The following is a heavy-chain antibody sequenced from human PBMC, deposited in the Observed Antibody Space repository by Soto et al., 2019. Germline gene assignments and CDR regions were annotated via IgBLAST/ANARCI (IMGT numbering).Heavy chain of an antibody. Sequence: QVQLVQSGAEVKKPGASMKVSCKASGFTFTSYGISWVRQAPGQGLEWMGWVSAYNGNTHYAQKLQGRVTMTTDTSPTAAYMELRSLRSDDTAVYYCSRGGSSWQPHEDYWGQGTLVTVSS. J-gene: IGHJ4*02. D-gene: IGHD6-13*01. CDR1: GFTFTSYG. CDR3: SRGGSSWQPHEDY. V-gene: IGHV1-18*01. CDR2: VSAYNGNT.